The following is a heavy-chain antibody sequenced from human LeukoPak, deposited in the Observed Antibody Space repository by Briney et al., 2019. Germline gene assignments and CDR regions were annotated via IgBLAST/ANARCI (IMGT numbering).Heavy chain of an antibody. CDR1: GGSFSGYY. J-gene: IGHJ6*04. Sequence: PSETLSLTCAVYGGSFSGYYWSWIRQPPGKGLEWIGEINHSGSTNYNPSLKSRVTISVDTSKNQFSLKLSSVTAADTAVYYCARDGGEIVWGKGTTVTISS. CDR2: INHSGST. CDR3: ARDGGEIV. D-gene: IGHD3-16*01. V-gene: IGHV4-34*01.